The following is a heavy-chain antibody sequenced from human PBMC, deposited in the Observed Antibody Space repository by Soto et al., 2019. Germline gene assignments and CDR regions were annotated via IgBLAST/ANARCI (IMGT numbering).Heavy chain of an antibody. CDR1: GFTVSSNY. CDR3: AAGTYCSSTSCYATFDY. V-gene: IGHV3-53*04. CDR2: IYSGGST. Sequence: PGGSLRLSCAASGFTVSSNYMSWVRQAPGKGLEWVSVIYSGGSTYYADSVKGRFTISRHNSKNTLYLQMNSLRAEDTAVYYCAAGTYCSSTSCYATFDYWGQGTLVTVSS. J-gene: IGHJ4*02. D-gene: IGHD2-2*01.